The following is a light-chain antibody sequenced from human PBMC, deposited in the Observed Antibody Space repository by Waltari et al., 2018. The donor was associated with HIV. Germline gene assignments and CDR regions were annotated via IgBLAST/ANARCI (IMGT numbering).Light chain of an antibody. Sequence: IVMTQSPATLSVSPGERATLPCRASQSVNSDLAWYQQRPGQAPRLLIYDASTRATGIPARFSGSGSETDFTLTISSLQSEDVAVYYCQQYNNWPPAWTFGRGSQVEI. J-gene: IGKJ1*01. CDR2: DAS. CDR1: QSVNSD. V-gene: IGKV3D-15*01. CDR3: QQYNNWPPAWT.